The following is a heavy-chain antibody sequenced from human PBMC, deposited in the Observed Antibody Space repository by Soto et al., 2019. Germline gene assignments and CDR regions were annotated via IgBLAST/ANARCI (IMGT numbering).Heavy chain of an antibody. CDR2: INAGNGNT. D-gene: IGHD2-2*01. CDR3: ARDGDCSSTSCYGGRGYYYYYYYMDV. Sequence: ASVKVSCKASGYTFTSYAMHWVRQAPGQRLEWMGWINAGNGNTKYSQKFQGRVTITRDTSASTAYVELSSLRSEDTAVYYCARDGDCSSTSCYGGRGYYYYYYYMDVWGKGTTVTVSS. J-gene: IGHJ6*03. V-gene: IGHV1-3*01. CDR1: GYTFTSYA.